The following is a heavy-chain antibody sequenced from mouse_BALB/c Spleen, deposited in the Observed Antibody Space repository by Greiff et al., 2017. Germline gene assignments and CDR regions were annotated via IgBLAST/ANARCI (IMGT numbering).Heavy chain of an antibody. D-gene: IGHD2-10*02. CDR2: IWGDGST. V-gene: IGHV2-6-7*01. CDR1: GFSLTGYG. Sequence: QVHVKQSGPGLVAPSQSLSITCTVSGFSLTGYGVNWVRQPPGKGLEWLGMIWGDGSTDYNSALKSRLSISKDNSKSQVFLKMNSLQTDDTARYYCAREKYGNYGAYWGQGTLVTVSA. CDR3: AREKYGNYGAY. J-gene: IGHJ3*01.